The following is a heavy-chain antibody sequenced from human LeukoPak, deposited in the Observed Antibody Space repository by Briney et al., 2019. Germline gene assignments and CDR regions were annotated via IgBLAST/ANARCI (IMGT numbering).Heavy chain of an antibody. CDR1: GGSFSGYY. CDR3: ARGLTGMLDY. J-gene: IGHJ4*02. CDR2: INHSGST. Sequence: SETLSLTCAVYGGSFSGYYWSWVRQPPGKGPEWIGEINHSGSTNYNPSLKSRVTISVDTSKNQFSLKLSSVTAADTAVYYCARGLTGMLDYWGQGTLVTVSS. V-gene: IGHV4-34*01. D-gene: IGHD7-27*01.